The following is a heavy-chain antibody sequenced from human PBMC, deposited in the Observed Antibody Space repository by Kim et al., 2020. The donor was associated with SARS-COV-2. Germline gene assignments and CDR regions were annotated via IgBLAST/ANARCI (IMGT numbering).Heavy chain of an antibody. D-gene: IGHD1-7*01. Sequence: SGPTLVKPTQTLTLTCTFSGFSLFSRGMCVTWIRRPPGKALEWLARIDWDDGKYYNASLRTRLTISKDSSRNQVVLSMTNMDPVDTATYYCVRLRGAGTTRSQSLLYYMDVWGKGTTVTVS. CDR3: VRLRGAGTTRSQSLLYYMDV. V-gene: IGHV2-70*11. CDR1: GFSLFSRGMC. CDR2: IDWDDGK. J-gene: IGHJ6*03.